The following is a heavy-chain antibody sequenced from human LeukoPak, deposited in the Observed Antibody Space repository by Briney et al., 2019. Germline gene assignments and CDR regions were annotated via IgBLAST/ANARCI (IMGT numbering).Heavy chain of an antibody. CDR1: GFTFDTYA. Sequence: GGSLRLSCAASGFTFDTYAMHWVRQAPGKGLEWVAVISYDGVIKYYTDSVKGRFTVSRDNSRNTLYLRINSLKVEDTAVYYCARDSQFLRYFDPDFDYWGQGTLVTVSS. CDR3: ARDSQFLRYFDPDFDY. J-gene: IGHJ4*02. CDR2: ISYDGVIK. V-gene: IGHV3-30-3*01. D-gene: IGHD3-9*01.